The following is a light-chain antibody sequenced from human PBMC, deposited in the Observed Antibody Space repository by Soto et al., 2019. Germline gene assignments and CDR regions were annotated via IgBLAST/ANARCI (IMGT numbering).Light chain of an antibody. CDR2: GAS. J-gene: IGKJ5*01. CDR3: QQYNNWPPT. Sequence: ELVMPRSPATLSVSPGERAPLSCRASQSVSSNLAWYQQKPGQAPRLLIYGASTRATGIPARFSGSGSGTEFTLTISSLQSEDFAVYYCQQYNNWPPTFGQGTRLEIK. V-gene: IGKV3-15*01. CDR1: QSVSSN.